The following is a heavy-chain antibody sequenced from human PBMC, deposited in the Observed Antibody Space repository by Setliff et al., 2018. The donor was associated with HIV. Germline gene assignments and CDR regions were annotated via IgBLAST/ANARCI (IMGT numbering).Heavy chain of an antibody. J-gene: IGHJ3*02. D-gene: IGHD3-22*01. Sequence: PGGSLRLSCAGSGFTFTDAWLSWVRQAPGKGLEWVARIKSKTNGGDGTADYATPVRGRFTISRDESRDTVYLQMNSLKTEDTAMYYCTTAPFTMIIVDINKGAFDIWGQGTMVTVS. CDR2: IKSKTNGGDGTA. CDR3: TTAPFTMIIVDINKGAFDI. CDR1: GFTFTDAW. V-gene: IGHV3-15*01.